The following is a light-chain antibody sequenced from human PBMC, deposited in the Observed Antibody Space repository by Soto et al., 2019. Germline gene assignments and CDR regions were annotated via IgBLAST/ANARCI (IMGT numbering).Light chain of an antibody. Sequence: QSVLTQPPSVSAAPGQKVTISCSGSSSNIGKSHVSWYQHLPGTAPKLLIYDNHKRPSGIPDRLYGSKSGTAATPDITGLQTGDEADYYCSTWYASLSAAVFGPGTKLTVL. J-gene: IGLJ1*01. CDR2: DNH. CDR1: SSNIGKSH. CDR3: STWYASLSAAV. V-gene: IGLV1-51*01.